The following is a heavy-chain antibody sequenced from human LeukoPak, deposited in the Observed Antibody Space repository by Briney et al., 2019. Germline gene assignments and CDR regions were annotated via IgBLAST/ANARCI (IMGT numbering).Heavy chain of an antibody. CDR3: ATTVVTGPFDY. CDR1: GGSISSYY. Sequence: PSETLSLTCTVSGGSISSYYWSWIRQPPGKGLDGIGYIYYSGSTYYNPSLKSRVTISVDTSKNQFSLKLGSVTAADTAVYYCATTVVTGPFDYWGQGTLVTVSS. V-gene: IGHV4-59*12. CDR2: IYYSGST. J-gene: IGHJ4*02. D-gene: IGHD4-23*01.